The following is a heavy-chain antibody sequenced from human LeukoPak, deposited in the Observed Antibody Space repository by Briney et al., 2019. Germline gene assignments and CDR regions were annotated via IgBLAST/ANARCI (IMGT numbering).Heavy chain of an antibody. CDR2: IKKTGSET. J-gene: IGHJ4*02. CDR1: GFTFSHFW. CDR3: AREDGYCSGGNCYSYFDS. D-gene: IGHD2-15*01. V-gene: IGHV3-7*01. Sequence: GGSLRLSCAASGFTFSHFWMSWVRQAPGKGLEWVAYIKKTGSETYYVDSVKGRFTITRDNTRNSLFLQMYSLRAEDTAVYFCAREDGYCSGGNCYSYFDSWGQGTLVTVSA.